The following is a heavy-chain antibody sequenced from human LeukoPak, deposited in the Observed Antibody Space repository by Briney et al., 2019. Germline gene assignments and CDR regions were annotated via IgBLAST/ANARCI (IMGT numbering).Heavy chain of an antibody. Sequence: QPSETLSLTCTVSGGSISSYYWSWVRQAPGKGLEWVANIKPDGSDKYYVDSVKGRFTISRDNAKNSLYLQMNSLRAEDTAVYYCARDWAVTPRYLDLWGRGTLVTVSS. D-gene: IGHD4-17*01. CDR1: GGSISSYY. CDR2: IKPDGSDK. J-gene: IGHJ2*01. V-gene: IGHV3-7*01. CDR3: ARDWAVTPRYLDL.